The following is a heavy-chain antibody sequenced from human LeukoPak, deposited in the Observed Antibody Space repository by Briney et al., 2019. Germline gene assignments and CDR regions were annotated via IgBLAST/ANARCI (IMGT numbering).Heavy chain of an antibody. CDR3: ARDDLRVVVAATGFDY. Sequence: GGSLRLSCAASGFTFSNYWMSWVRQAPGKGLEWVANIKQDGSEKYYVDSVKGRFTISRDNAKNPLYLQMNSLRAEDTAVYYCARDDLRVVVAATGFDYWGQGTLVTVSS. CDR2: IKQDGSEK. V-gene: IGHV3-7*01. J-gene: IGHJ4*02. CDR1: GFTFSNYW. D-gene: IGHD2-15*01.